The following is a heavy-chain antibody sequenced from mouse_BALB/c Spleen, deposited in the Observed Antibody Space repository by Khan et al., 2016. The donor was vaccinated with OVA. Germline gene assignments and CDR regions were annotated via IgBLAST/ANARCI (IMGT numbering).Heavy chain of an antibody. V-gene: IGHV1-77*01. CDR3: ARTEYGSFGS. CDR2: IYPGSGST. J-gene: IGHJ2*01. D-gene: IGHD1-1*01. CDR1: GYTFTDYI. Sequence: QVQLKESGPVLVKPGASVKMSCKAPGYTFTDYIINWVRQSTGQGLEWIGQIYPGSGSTYYNEKFTGKATLTADKSSNTAYMQLRSLTSEDSAVYFCARTEYGSFGSWGQGTTLTVSS.